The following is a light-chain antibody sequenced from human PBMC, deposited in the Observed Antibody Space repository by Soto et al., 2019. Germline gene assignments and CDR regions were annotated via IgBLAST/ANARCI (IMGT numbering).Light chain of an antibody. CDR1: QTITGNN. CDR2: AAS. J-gene: IGKJ4*01. Sequence: ETVMTQSPATLSVSPGERVTLSCRASQTITGNNLAWYQQKRGQAPRLIIYAASRRATGIPDRFSGSGSGTDFTLTISRLEPEDFAVYYCQQRSNWPLTFGGGTKVDIK. V-gene: IGKV3D-20*02. CDR3: QQRSNWPLT.